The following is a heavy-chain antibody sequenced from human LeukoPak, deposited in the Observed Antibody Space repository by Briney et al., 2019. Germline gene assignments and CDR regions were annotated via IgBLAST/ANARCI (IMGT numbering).Heavy chain of an antibody. V-gene: IGHV3-33*01. J-gene: IGHJ4*02. CDR1: GFTFSNYG. CDR3: AREWGPIAVSGGPGY. Sequence: GRSLRLSCAASGFTFSNYGMHWVRQAPGKGLEWVAPIKGRFTISRDNSKNTLFLQMNSLRAEDTAVYYCAREWGPIAVSGGPGYWGQGALVTVSS. CDR2: I. D-gene: IGHD6-19*01.